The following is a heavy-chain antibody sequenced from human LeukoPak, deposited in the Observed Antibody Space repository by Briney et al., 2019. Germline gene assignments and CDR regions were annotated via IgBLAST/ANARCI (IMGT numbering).Heavy chain of an antibody. CDR2: ISSSHNNI. D-gene: IGHD3-10*01. V-gene: IGHV3-21*01. Sequence: GGSLRLSCAASGFTFSSYRMNWVRQAPGKGLDWVSSISSSHNNIYYADSVKGRFSISRDNAKNSLFLQMNSLRAEDTAVYYCVRDRSPGYFDYWGQGTLVTVSS. J-gene: IGHJ4*02. CDR3: VRDRSPGYFDY. CDR1: GFTFSSYR.